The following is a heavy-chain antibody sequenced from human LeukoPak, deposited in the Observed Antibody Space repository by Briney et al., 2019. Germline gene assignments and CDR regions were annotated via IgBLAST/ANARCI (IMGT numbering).Heavy chain of an antibody. V-gene: IGHV3-21*01. CDR2: ISSSSSYI. J-gene: IGHJ3*02. Sequence: GGSLRRSCAASGFTFSSYSMNWVRQAPGKGLEWVSSISSSSSYIYYADSVKGRFTISRDNAKNSLYLQMNSLRAEDTAVYYCASWIVCEGEGCAFDIWGQGTMVTVSS. CDR3: ASWIVCEGEGCAFDI. D-gene: IGHD2-2*03. CDR1: GFTFSSYS.